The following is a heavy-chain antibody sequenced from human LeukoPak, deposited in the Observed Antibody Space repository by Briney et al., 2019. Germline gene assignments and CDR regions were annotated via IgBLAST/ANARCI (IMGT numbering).Heavy chain of an antibody. CDR1: GFTFNTYG. Sequence: PGGSLRLSCAASGFTFNTYGMHWVRQAPGKGLEWVADISYDGGRKDSADSVRGRFLISRDNSKNTLYLQMNSLRAEDTAVYYCARVGVEDLEWPEIANYYYGMDVWGQGTTVTVSS. J-gene: IGHJ6*02. D-gene: IGHD3-3*01. CDR2: ISYDGGRK. CDR3: ARVGVEDLEWPEIANYYYGMDV. V-gene: IGHV3-30*03.